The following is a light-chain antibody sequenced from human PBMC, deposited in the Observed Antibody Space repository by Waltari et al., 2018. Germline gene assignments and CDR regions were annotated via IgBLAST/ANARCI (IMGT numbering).Light chain of an antibody. CDR2: DVS. J-gene: IGLJ2*01. CDR3: SSYTSISTVL. Sequence: QSALTQPASVSGSPGQSITISCTGTSRDVGAYQYLSWYQQHPGKAPKLIIFDVSSRPSGVSNRFSGSKSGNTASLTISGLQGEDEAHYFCSSYTSISTVLFGGGTKLTVL. V-gene: IGLV2-14*03. CDR1: SRDVGAYQY.